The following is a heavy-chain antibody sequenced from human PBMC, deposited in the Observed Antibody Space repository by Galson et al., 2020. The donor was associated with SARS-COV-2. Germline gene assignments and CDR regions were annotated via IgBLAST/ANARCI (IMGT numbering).Heavy chain of an antibody. J-gene: IGHJ6*02. CDR1: EYTFTDYY. V-gene: IGHV1-2*04. CDR2: INPNSGGT. Sequence: ASVKVSCNASEYTFTDYYLHWLRHAPGQGLEWMGWINPNSGGTNYAQQFQGWVTMTRDTSISTAYIELSRLTSDDTAVYYCARGAAGTYYYYYALDVWGQGTTVTVSS. D-gene: IGHD6-13*01. CDR3: ARGAAGTYYYYYALDV.